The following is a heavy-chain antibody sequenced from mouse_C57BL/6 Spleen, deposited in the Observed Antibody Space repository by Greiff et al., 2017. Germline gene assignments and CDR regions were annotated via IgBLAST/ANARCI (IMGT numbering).Heavy chain of an antibody. CDR3: ARLGYYGSMGD. Sequence: QVQLKQPGTELVKPGASVKLSCKASGYTFTSYWMHWVKQRPGQGLEWIGNINPSNGGTHYNEKFKSKATLTVDKSSRTAYMQLRSLTSEDSAVYYCARLGYYGSMGDWGQGTSVTVSS. CDR1: GYTFTSYW. J-gene: IGHJ4*01. D-gene: IGHD1-1*01. CDR2: INPSNGGT. V-gene: IGHV1-53*01.